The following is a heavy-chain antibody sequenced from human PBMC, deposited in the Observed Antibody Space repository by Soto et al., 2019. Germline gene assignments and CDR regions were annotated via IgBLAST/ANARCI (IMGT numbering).Heavy chain of an antibody. D-gene: IGHD6-13*01. CDR3: ASAAAAGSEGNWFDP. CDR2: INAGNGNT. J-gene: IGHJ5*02. CDR1: GYTFTSYA. Sequence: QVQLVQSGAEVKKPGASVKVSCKASGYTFTSYAMNWVRQAPGQRLEWMGWINAGNGNTKYSQKFQGRVTITRDTSASTAYMELSSLRSEDAAVYYCASAAAAGSEGNWFDPWGQGTLVTVSA. V-gene: IGHV1-3*01.